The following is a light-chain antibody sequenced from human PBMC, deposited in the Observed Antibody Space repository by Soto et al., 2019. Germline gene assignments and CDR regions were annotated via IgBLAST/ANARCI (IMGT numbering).Light chain of an antibody. Sequence: AIRMTQSPSSLSASTGDRVTITCRASQGISSYLAWYQQKPGKAPKLLIYAASTLQSGVPSRFSGSGSGTEFTLTISCLQPDDFATYYCQQYNGYSTWTFGQGTKVDI. CDR2: AAS. V-gene: IGKV1-8*01. CDR1: QGISSY. CDR3: QQYNGYSTWT. J-gene: IGKJ1*01.